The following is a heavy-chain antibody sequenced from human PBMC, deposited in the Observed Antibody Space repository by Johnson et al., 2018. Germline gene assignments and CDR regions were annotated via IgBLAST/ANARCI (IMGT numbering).Heavy chain of an antibody. CDR1: GGTFSSYD. CDR3: ARDLDGGNPGAFDI. V-gene: IGHV1-69*01. CDR2: IIPIFGTA. J-gene: IGHJ3*02. Sequence: QVQLVQSGAEVKKPGSSVKVSCKASGGTFSSYDISWVRQAPGQGLEWMGGIIPIFGTANYAQKFQGRVTITADESTSTAYMELSSLRSEDTAVYYHARDLDGGNPGAFDIWGQGTMVTVSS. D-gene: IGHD1-14*01.